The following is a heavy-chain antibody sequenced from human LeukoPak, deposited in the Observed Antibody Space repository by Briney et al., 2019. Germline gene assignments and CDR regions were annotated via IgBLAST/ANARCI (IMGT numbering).Heavy chain of an antibody. J-gene: IGHJ4*02. Sequence: SETLSLTCTVSGGSISSSSYYWGWIRQPPGKGLEWIGSIYYSGSTYYNPSLKSRVTISVDTSKNQFSLKLSSVTAADTAVYYCARGPYDFWSGYYPFDYWGQGTLVTVSS. CDR2: IYYSGST. V-gene: IGHV4-39*07. D-gene: IGHD3-3*01. CDR3: ARGPYDFWSGYYPFDY. CDR1: GGSISSSSYY.